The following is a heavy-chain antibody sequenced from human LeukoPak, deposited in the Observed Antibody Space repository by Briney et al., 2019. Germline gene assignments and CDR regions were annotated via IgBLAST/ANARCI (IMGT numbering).Heavy chain of an antibody. CDR3: ARGGDRSFDY. CDR2: IHHSGSI. J-gene: IGHJ4*02. D-gene: IGHD3-10*01. V-gene: IGHV4-4*02. CDR1: GVSISSNLW. Sequence: NSSGTLSLTCAVSGVSISSNLWWTWVRQPPGQGLEWIAEIHHSGSINYNPSLKSRVTISVDKAKNQFSLNLNSVTAADTAVYYCARGGDRSFDYWGQGTLVTVSS.